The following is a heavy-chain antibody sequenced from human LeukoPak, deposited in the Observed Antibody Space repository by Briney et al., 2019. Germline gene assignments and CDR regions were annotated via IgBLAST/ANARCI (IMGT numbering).Heavy chain of an antibody. Sequence: KTSETLSLTCAVYGGSFSGYYWSWIRQPPGKGLEWIGEINHSGSTNYNPSLKSRVTISVDTSKNQLSLKLSSVTAADTAVYYCARDRRFRELFGLDYWGQGTLVTVSS. CDR3: ARDRRFRELFGLDY. V-gene: IGHV4-34*01. CDR2: INHSGST. J-gene: IGHJ4*02. D-gene: IGHD3-10*01. CDR1: GGSFSGYY.